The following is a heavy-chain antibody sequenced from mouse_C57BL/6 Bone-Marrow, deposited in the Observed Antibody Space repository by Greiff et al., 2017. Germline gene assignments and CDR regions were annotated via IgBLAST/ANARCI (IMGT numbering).Heavy chain of an antibody. CDR3: ARSWLYYFDY. Sequence: EVKLVESASFLFPPSPSLSFTFSVSGYSITSGYYWNWIRQFPGNIPEWMGYISYDGSNNYNPSLKNRISLTRDTSKNQFFLTLHSVTTEDTATYYCARSWLYYFDYWGHGTTLTVSS. CDR1: GYSITSGYY. V-gene: IGHV3-6*01. D-gene: IGHD2-2*01. J-gene: IGHJ2*01. CDR2: ISYDGSN.